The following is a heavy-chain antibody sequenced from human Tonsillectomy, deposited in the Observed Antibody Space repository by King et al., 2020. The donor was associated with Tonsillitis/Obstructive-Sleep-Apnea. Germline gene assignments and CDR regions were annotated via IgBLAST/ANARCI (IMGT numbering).Heavy chain of an antibody. CDR1: GYTFTTYW. V-gene: IGHV5-10-1*03. D-gene: IGHD5-18*01. CDR2: IDPSDSYT. Sequence: QLVQSGAEVIKPGESLRISCKGSGYTFTTYWINWVRQMPGKGLEWMGRIDPSDSYTNYSPSFQGHVTISADKSINTAYLQWSSLKASDTAIYYCARHGAYSYGTAPFDYWGQGTLVTVSS. CDR3: ARHGAYSYGTAPFDY. J-gene: IGHJ4*02.